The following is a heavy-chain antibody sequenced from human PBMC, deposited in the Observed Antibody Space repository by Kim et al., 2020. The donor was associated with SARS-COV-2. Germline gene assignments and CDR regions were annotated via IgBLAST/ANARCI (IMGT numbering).Heavy chain of an antibody. D-gene: IGHD5-12*01. V-gene: IGHV3-23*01. J-gene: IGHJ6*02. CDR1: GFTFSSYA. CDR3: AKDGSTGYSGYDWPPDYYYYYGMGV. CDR2: ISGSGGST. Sequence: GGSLRLSCAASGFTFSSYAMSWVRQAPGKGLEWVSAISGSGGSTYYADSVKGRFTISRDNSKNTLYLQMNSLRAEDTAVYYCAKDGSTGYSGYDWPPDYYYYYGMGVWGQGTTVTVSS.